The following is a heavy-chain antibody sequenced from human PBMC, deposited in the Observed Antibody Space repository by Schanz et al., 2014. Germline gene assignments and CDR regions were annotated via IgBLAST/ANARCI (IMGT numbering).Heavy chain of an antibody. D-gene: IGHD3-9*01. CDR1: GFTFSTYA. J-gene: IGHJ4*02. Sequence: EVQLLESGGGLVQPGGSLRLSCSASGFTFSTYAMSWVRQAPGKGLEWISAINGSGVSTHYADSVKGRFTISRDNGETSVYLQINSLRAEDTAVYYCAKHVRSLTGNDYWGQGTLVTVSS. CDR2: INGSGVST. CDR3: AKHVRSLTGNDY. V-gene: IGHV3-23*01.